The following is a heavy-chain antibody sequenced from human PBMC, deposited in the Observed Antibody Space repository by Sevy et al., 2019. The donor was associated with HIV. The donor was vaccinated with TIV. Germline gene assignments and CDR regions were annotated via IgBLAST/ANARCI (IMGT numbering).Heavy chain of an antibody. D-gene: IGHD6-19*01. V-gene: IGHV4-38-2*02. J-gene: IGHJ6*03. CDR2: IYYSGST. Sequence: SETLSLTCAVSGYSISSGYYWGWIRQPPGKGLEWIGSIYYSGSTYYNPSLKSRVTISVDTSKNKFSLMLSSVTAADTAVYYCARDLGSGWPDYYYYYMDVWGKGTTVTVSS. CDR3: ARDLGSGWPDYYYYYMDV. CDR1: GYSISSGYY.